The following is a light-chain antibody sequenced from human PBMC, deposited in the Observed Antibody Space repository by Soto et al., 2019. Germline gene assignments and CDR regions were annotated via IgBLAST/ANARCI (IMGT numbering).Light chain of an antibody. CDR3: QQYTSYGIYT. V-gene: IGKV1-5*01. J-gene: IGKJ2*01. CDR1: QRISSW. Sequence: DIQMTQSPSTLSASVGDRVTITCRASQRISSWLAWYQQKPGKAPKLLIYDASSLESWVPSRFSGSGYGTEFTLTISSLQPDDFATYYCQQYTSYGIYTFGQGTKLEIK. CDR2: DAS.